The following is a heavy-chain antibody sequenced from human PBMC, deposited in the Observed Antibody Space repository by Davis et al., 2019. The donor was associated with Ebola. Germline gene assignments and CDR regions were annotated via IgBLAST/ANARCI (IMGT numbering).Heavy chain of an antibody. CDR1: GYTFTSYD. CDR3: ASNRMGVNTPFDY. Sequence: AASVKVSCKASGYTFTSYDISWVRQAPGQGLEWMGGIIPIFGTANYAQKFQGRVTITADESTSTAYMELSSLRSEDTAVYYCASNRMGVNTPFDYWGQGTLVTVSS. CDR2: IIPIFGTA. V-gene: IGHV1-69*13. J-gene: IGHJ4*02. D-gene: IGHD1-14*01.